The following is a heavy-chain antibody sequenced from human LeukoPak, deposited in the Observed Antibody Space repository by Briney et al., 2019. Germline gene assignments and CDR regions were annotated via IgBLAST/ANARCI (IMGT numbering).Heavy chain of an antibody. CDR1: GFTFSSYA. D-gene: IGHD5-12*01. V-gene: IGHV3-23*01. J-gene: IGHJ5*02. CDR2: ISGSAIST. CDR3: AKDIVATIGDNWFDP. Sequence: GGSLRLSCAASGFTFSSYAMSWVRQAHGKGLEWVSAISGSAISTYYADSVKGRFTISRDNSKNTLYLKMNSLRAEDTALYYCAKDIVATIGDNWFDPWGQGTLVTVSS.